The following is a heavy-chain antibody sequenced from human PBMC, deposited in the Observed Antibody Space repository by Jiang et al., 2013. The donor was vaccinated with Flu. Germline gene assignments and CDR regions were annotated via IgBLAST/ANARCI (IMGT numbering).Heavy chain of an antibody. CDR2: IYYSGST. CDR3: ARRYSSGWSNWFDP. V-gene: IGHV4-31*03. J-gene: IGHJ5*02. D-gene: IGHD6-19*01. Sequence: GPGLVKPSQTLSLTCTVSGGSISSGGYYWSWIRQHPGKGLEWIGYIYYSGSTYYNPSLKSRVTISVDTSKNQFSLKLSSVTAADTAVYYCARRYSSGWSNWFDPWGQGTLVTVSS. CDR1: GGSISSGGYY.